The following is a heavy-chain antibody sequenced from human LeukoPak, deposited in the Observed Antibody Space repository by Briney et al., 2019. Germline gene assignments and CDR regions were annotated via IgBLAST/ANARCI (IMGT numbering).Heavy chain of an antibody. Sequence: SQTLSLTCTVSGGSISSSYWSWIRQPPGKGLEWIGYIYYSGSTKYNPSLKSLVTISVDTSKNQFSLKLSSVTAADTAVYYCARLYDSSGCTNWLDPWGQGTLVTVSS. D-gene: IGHD3-22*01. CDR1: GGSISSSY. V-gene: IGHV4-59*01. CDR3: ARLYDSSGCTNWLDP. CDR2: IYYSGST. J-gene: IGHJ5*02.